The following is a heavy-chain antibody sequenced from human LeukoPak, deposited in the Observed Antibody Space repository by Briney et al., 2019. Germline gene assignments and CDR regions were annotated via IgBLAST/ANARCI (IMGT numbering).Heavy chain of an antibody. CDR1: AYRFTSYS. CDR3: ARNYDSSKDGNDY. Sequence: ASVKLSCKASAYRFTSYSISWVRQAPGPGLESVGWISSYNGKTNYGKNVQGRVTMTTDTSTSTAYMELRSLRSDDTAIYYCARNYDSSKDGNDYWGQGTLVTVSS. J-gene: IGHJ4*02. D-gene: IGHD3-22*01. V-gene: IGHV1-18*01. CDR2: ISSYNGKT.